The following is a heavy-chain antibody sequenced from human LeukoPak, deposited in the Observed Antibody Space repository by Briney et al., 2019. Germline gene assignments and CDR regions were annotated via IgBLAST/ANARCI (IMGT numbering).Heavy chain of an antibody. CDR1: GYTFTSYD. CDR3: AVGDARAVAFAFDI. D-gene: IGHD6-19*01. CDR2: MNPNSGDT. Sequence: ASVKVSCKASGYTFTSYDFNWVRQATGQGLEWMGWMNPNSGDTGYAQQFQGRVTMTRTTSISTAYMELTNLRSEDTAVYYCAVGDARAVAFAFDIWGQGTKVTVSS. J-gene: IGHJ3*02. V-gene: IGHV1-8*01.